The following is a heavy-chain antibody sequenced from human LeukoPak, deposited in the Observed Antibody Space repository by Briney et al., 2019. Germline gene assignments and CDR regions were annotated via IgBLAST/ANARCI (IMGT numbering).Heavy chain of an antibody. CDR1: GGSISSSSYY. D-gene: IGHD2-15*01. Sequence: SETLSLTCTVSGGSISSSSYYWGWIRQPPGKGLEWIGSIYYSGSTYYNPSLKSRVTISVDTSKNQFSLKLSSVTAADTAVYYCARGGLPVWYYYMDVWGKGTTVTVSS. CDR2: IYYSGST. CDR3: ARGGLPVWYYYMDV. V-gene: IGHV4-39*07. J-gene: IGHJ6*03.